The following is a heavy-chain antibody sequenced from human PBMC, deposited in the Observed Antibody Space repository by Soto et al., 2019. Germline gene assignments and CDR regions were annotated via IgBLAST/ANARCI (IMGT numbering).Heavy chain of an antibody. CDR2: IYYSGST. V-gene: IGHV4-31*03. CDR1: GGSISSGGYY. CDR3: ARDRQAAGHNWFDP. D-gene: IGHD6-13*01. J-gene: IGHJ5*02. Sequence: QVQLQESGPGLVKPSQTLSLTCTVSGGSISSGGYYWSWIRQHPGKGLEWIGYIYYSGSTYYNPSLTRRVTISVHTSKNQCSLKLSSVTAADTAVYYWARDRQAAGHNWFDPWGKGTLVTVSS.